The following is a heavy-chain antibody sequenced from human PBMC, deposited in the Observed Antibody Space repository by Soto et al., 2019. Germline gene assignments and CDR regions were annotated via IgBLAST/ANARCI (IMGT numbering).Heavy chain of an antibody. CDR2: INPSGGST. D-gene: IGHD3-16*01. J-gene: IGHJ4*02. V-gene: IGHV1-46*01. CDR1: GYTFTSYY. CDR3: ARDLGELCWRNGFDY. Sequence: QVQLVQSGAEVKKPGASVKVACKASGYTFTSYYMHWVRQAPGQGLEWMGIINPSGGSTSYAQKFQGRVTMNRDTSTSTVYMDLSSLRSEDTAVYYCARDLGELCWRNGFDYWGPGTLVTVSS.